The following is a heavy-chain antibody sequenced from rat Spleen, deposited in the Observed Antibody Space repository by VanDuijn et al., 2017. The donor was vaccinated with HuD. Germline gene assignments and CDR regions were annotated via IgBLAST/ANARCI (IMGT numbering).Heavy chain of an antibody. Sequence: EVQLQESGPGLVKSSQSLSLTCSVTGYSISSSYRWNWIRKFPGNKLEWMGHINSAGSTNYNPSLKSRISLARDTSKNQFFLQVNSVTTEDTATYYCARGYRYNYDVMDTWGQGASVTVSS. J-gene: IGHJ4*01. CDR1: GYSISSSYR. D-gene: IGHD1-5*01. CDR3: ARGYRYNYDVMDT. V-gene: IGHV3-3*01. CDR2: INSAGST.